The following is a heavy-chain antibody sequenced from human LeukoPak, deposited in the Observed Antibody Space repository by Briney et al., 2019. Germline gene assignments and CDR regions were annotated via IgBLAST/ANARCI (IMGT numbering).Heavy chain of an antibody. J-gene: IGHJ4*02. CDR1: GFTFSDYA. V-gene: IGHV3-64D*06. D-gene: IGHD2-21*02. CDR2: ISSSGDYT. CDR3: VKRGRTSDCAYDY. Sequence: PGGSLRLSCSASGFTFSDYAMHWVRQAPGRGLQFVSAISSSGDYTSYSDSVKGRFTISRDNSKNTLHLQMSSLKPEDTAVYFCVKRGRTSDCAYDYWGQGSLVTVSS.